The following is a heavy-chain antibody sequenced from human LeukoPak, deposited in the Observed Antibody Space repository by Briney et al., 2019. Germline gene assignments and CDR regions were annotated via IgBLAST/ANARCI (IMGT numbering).Heavy chain of an antibody. D-gene: IGHD4-17*01. CDR3: TRRNTADASIDL. V-gene: IGHV4-59*11. J-gene: IGHJ5*02. CDR2: ILYSGST. CDR1: GGSISGHW. Sequence: SETLSLTCSVSGGSISGHWWTWVRQPPGEGLEWIGDILYSGSTNYNPSLKSRLSILVDTSTNQFSLKLNSVTAADTAMYYCTRRNTADASIDLWGQGILVIASS.